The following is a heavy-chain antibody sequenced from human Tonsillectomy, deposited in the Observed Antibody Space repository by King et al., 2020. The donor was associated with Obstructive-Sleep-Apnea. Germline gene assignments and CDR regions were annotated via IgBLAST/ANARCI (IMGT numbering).Heavy chain of an antibody. V-gene: IGHV3-30*02. CDR3: AKPIPVTDYYIMDV. J-gene: IGHJ6*02. CDR1: GFTFKDYG. Sequence: VQLVESGGGVVQPGRSLRLSCATSGFTFKDYGMHWVRQAPGKGLEWVSFIRYDGTHKYYTDSVKGRFTISRDNSESTPFLQMNSLRPEDTAVYYCAKPIPVTDYYIMDVWGQGTTVTVSS. CDR2: IRYDGTHK. D-gene: IGHD2-21*01.